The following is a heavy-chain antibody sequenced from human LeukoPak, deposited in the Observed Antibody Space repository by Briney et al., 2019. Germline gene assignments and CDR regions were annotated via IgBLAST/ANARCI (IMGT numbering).Heavy chain of an antibody. CDR1: GSTFTGYY. D-gene: IGHD3-3*01. V-gene: IGHV1-2*02. J-gene: IGHJ4*02. CDR2: INPNSGGT. CDR3: ARDKILEWSPLYYFDY. Sequence: ASVKVSCKASGSTFTGYYMHWVRQAPGQGLEWMGWINPNSGGTNYAQKFQGRVTMTRDTSISTAYMELSRLRSDDTAVYYCARDKILEWSPLYYFDYWGQGTLVTVSS.